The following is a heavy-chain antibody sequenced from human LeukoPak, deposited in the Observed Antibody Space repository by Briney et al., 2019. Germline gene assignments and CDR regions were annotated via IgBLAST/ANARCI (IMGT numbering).Heavy chain of an antibody. CDR2: ISGSGGYT. V-gene: IGHV3-23*01. D-gene: IGHD3-22*01. Sequence: GGSLRLSCAASGFTFSSYAMSWVRQAPGKGLEWVSGISGSGGYTYYADSVKGRFTISRDNSKNTLYLQMNSLRAEDTAVYYCAKCSRGYYYDSSLDYWGQGTLVTVSS. CDR3: AKCSRGYYYDSSLDY. CDR1: GFTFSSYA. J-gene: IGHJ4*02.